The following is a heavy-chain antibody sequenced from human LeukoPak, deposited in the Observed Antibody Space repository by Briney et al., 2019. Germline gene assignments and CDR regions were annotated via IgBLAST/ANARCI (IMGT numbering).Heavy chain of an antibody. J-gene: IGHJ4*02. Sequence: PGGSLRLSCAASGFTFRNHWMHWVRQAPGKGLVWVARINSDGSDTSHADSVEGRFTISRDNAKDTLYLLMNSLRVEDTAVYYCARNNWGIDYWGQGTLVAVSS. CDR1: GFTFRNHW. D-gene: IGHD7-27*01. CDR3: ARNNWGIDY. CDR2: INSDGSDT. V-gene: IGHV3-74*01.